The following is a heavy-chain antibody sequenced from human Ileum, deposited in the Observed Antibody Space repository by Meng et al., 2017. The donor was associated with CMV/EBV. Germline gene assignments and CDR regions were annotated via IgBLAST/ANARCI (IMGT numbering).Heavy chain of an antibody. Sequence: EALVVGPGGCVAQAGGALRLSCGASVFRFSIYDMNWVRQAPGKGLEWISIISGSGSATNYADSVKGRFTISRDNSKNTLYLQMNSLRADDTAVYYCVKDPAYEFSFDPWGQGTLVTVSS. CDR3: VKDPAYEFSFDP. D-gene: IGHD3-3*01. CDR2: ISGSGSAT. V-gene: IGHV3-23*04. CDR1: VFRFSIYD. J-gene: IGHJ5*02.